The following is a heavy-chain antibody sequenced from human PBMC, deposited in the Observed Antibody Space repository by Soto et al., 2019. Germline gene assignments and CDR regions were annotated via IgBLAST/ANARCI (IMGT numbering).Heavy chain of an antibody. CDR3: AREWGIH. CDR2: IYYSGST. D-gene: IGHD6-13*01. CDR1: GGSISSSSYY. J-gene: IGHJ4*02. V-gene: IGHV4-61*01. Sequence: SETLSLTCTVSGGSISSSSYYWGWIRQPPGKGLEWIGYIYYSGSTNYNPSLKSRVTISVDTSKNQFSLKLSSVTAADTAVYYCAREWGIHWGQGTLVTVSS.